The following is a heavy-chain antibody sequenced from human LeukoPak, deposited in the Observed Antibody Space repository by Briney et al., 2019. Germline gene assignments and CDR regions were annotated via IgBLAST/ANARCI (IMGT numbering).Heavy chain of an antibody. J-gene: IGHJ4*02. CDR3: ATLGIQCSSTSCYSIPFDY. D-gene: IGHD2-2*01. CDR1: GGIFISYA. CDR2: IIPIFGAA. Sequence: ASVKVSCKASGGIFISYAFSWVRQAPGQGLEWMGGIIPIFGAANYAQKFQGRVTIIADDSTTTVYMELNSLGSEDTAVYYCATLGIQCSSTSCYSIPFDYWGQGTVVTVSS. V-gene: IGHV1-69*13.